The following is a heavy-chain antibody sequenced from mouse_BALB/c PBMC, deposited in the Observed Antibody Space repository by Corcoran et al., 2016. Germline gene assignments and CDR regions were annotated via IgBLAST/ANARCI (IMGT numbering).Heavy chain of an antibody. CDR1: GYSFTGYY. Sequence: EVQLQQSGPELVKPGASVKISCKASGYSFTGYYMHWVKQSHVKSLEWIGRINPYNGATSYNQNFKDKASLTVDKSSSTAYMELHSLTSEDSAVYYCAREYDYCYFDVWGAGTTVTVSS. CDR2: INPYNGAT. D-gene: IGHD2-3*01. J-gene: IGHJ1*01. CDR3: AREYDYCYFDV. V-gene: IGHV1-26*01.